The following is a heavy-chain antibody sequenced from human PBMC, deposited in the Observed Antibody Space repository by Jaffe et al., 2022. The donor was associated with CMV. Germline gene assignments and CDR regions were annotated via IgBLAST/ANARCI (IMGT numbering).Heavy chain of an antibody. Sequence: QVQLVESGGGVVQPGRSLRLSCAASGFTFSKHGMHWVRQAPGKGLEWVAVISYDGSNKYYADSVKGRFTISRDNAKNSLYLQMNSLRPEDTAVYYCAKLRSDYDLYGPFDFWGQGTLVTVSS. D-gene: IGHD5-12*01. CDR2: ISYDGSNK. J-gene: IGHJ4*02. V-gene: IGHV3-30*18. CDR3: AKLRSDYDLYGPFDF. CDR1: GFTFSKHG.